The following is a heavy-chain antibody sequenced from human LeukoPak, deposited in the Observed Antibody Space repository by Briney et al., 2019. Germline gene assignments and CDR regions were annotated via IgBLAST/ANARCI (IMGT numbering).Heavy chain of an antibody. D-gene: IGHD1-26*01. Sequence: QPGGSLRLSCAASGFTFSSYEMNWVRQAPGKGLEWVSYISSSGSTIYYADSVKGRFTISRDNAKNSLYLQMNSLRAEDTAVYYCARAHFVGAISFDYWGQGTLVIVSS. CDR1: GFTFSSYE. CDR2: ISSSGSTI. V-gene: IGHV3-48*03. J-gene: IGHJ4*02. CDR3: ARAHFVGAISFDY.